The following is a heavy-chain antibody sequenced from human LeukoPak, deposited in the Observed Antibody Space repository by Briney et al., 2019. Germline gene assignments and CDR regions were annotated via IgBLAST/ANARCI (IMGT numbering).Heavy chain of an antibody. CDR3: ARDRHPPYYYYGMDV. Sequence: PGGSLRLSCAASGFTVSSNYMSWVRQAPGKGLEWVANIKQDGSEKYYVDSVKGRFTISRDNAKNSLYLQMNSLRAEDTAVYYCARDRHPPYYYYGMDVWGQGTTVTVSS. CDR2: IKQDGSEK. CDR1: GFTVSSNY. V-gene: IGHV3-7*03. J-gene: IGHJ6*02.